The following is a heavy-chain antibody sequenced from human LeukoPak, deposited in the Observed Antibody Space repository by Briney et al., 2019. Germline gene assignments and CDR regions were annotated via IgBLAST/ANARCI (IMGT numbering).Heavy chain of an antibody. CDR1: GDSMSTSY. V-gene: IGHV4-59*01. J-gene: IGHJ4*02. CDR2: FYHSGA. CDR3: ARGWRGDNFDY. D-gene: IGHD3-16*01. Sequence: PSESLSLTCTVPGDSMSTSYWSWIRQPLGKGLGWIGYFYHSGADYNPSLNRRVTISGDLSNNQISLNLCSVTAADTSTHYCARGWRGDNFDYWGQGTLVSVAS.